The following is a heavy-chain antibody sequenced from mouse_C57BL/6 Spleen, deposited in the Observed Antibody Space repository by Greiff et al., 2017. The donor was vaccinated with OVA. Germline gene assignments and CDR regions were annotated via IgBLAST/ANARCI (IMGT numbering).Heavy chain of an antibody. D-gene: IGHD2-12*01. CDR2: IYPGDGDT. V-gene: IGHV1-82*01. CDR3: ARVTFDY. CDR1: GYAFSSSW. J-gene: IGHJ2*01. Sequence: QVQLKESGPELVKPGASVKISCKASGYAFSSSWMNWVKQRPGKGLEWIGRIYPGDGDTNYNGKFKGKATLTADKSSSTAYMQLSSLTSEDSAVYFCARVTFDYWGQGTTLTVSS.